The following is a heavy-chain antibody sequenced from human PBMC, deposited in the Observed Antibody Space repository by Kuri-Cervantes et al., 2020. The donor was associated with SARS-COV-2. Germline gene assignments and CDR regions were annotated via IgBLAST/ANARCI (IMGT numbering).Heavy chain of an antibody. V-gene: IGHV5-51*01. Sequence: GESLKISCKGSESSFTSYWSGWVRQMPGKGLEWMGIIYPGDPDTRYSPSFQGQVTISADKSISTAFLQWSSLTASDNAMYYCARRAYGEQVDYYYMDVWGKGTTVTVSS. CDR2: IYPGDPDT. J-gene: IGHJ6*03. D-gene: IGHD4-17*01. CDR3: ARRAYGEQVDYYYMDV. CDR1: ESSFTSYW.